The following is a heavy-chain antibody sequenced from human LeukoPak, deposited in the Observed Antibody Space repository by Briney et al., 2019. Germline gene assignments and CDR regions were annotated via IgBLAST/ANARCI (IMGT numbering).Heavy chain of an antibody. D-gene: IGHD4-23*01. V-gene: IGHV4-59*01. J-gene: IGHJ4*02. CDR1: GGSISSYY. CDR3: AREGYGGNGERFFDY. Sequence: SETLSLTCAVSGGSISSYYWSWIRQPPGRGLEWIGYIYYSGSTNYNPSLKSRVTISVDTSKNQFSLKLSSVTAADTAVYYCAREGYGGNGERFFDYWGQGTLVTVSS. CDR2: IYYSGST.